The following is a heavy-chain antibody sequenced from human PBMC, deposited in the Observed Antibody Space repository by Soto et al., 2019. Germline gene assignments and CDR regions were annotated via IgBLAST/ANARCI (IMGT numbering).Heavy chain of an antibody. CDR3: ASQYYYDSSGYYSH. D-gene: IGHD3-22*01. Sequence: SETLSLTCTVSGGSISSYYWSWIRQPPGKGLEWIGYIYYSGSTNYNPSLKSRVTISVDTSKNQFSLKLSSVTAADTAVYYCASQYYYDSSGYYSHWGQGTMVTVSS. CDR2: IYYSGST. V-gene: IGHV4-59*08. CDR1: GGSISSYY. J-gene: IGHJ3*01.